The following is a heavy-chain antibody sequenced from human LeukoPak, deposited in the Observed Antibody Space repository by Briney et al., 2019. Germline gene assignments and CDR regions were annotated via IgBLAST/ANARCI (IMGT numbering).Heavy chain of an antibody. CDR1: GGSFSGYY. CDR3: ARARPRYCSSTSCYVHYYYGMDV. V-gene: IGHV4-34*01. J-gene: IGHJ6*02. CDR2: INHSGST. Sequence: SETLSLTCAVYGGSFSGYYWSWIRQPPGKGLEWIGEINHSGSTNYHPSLKSRVTISVDTSKNQFSLKLSSVTAADTAVYYCARARPRYCSSTSCYVHYYYGMDVWGQGTTVTVSS. D-gene: IGHD2-2*01.